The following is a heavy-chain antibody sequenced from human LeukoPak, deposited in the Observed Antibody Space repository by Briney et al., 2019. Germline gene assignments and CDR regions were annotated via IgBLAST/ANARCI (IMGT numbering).Heavy chain of an antibody. CDR1: GGSVSSDIYY. D-gene: IGHD3-10*01. CDR3: ASERRFGPYYYVMDV. Sequence: PSETLSLTCTVSGGSVSSDIYYWTWIRQPPGKGLEWIGYFYYNGNTNYNPSLKSRVTISVDTSKNQFSLKLSSVTAADTAVYYCASERRFGPYYYVMDVWGQGTTVTVSS. V-gene: IGHV4-61*01. CDR2: FYYNGNT. J-gene: IGHJ6*02.